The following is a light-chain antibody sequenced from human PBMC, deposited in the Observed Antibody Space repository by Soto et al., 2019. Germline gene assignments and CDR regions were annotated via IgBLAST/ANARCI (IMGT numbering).Light chain of an antibody. CDR2: GAS. J-gene: IGKJ1*01. CDR3: QQYGSSSWT. Sequence: EIVLTQSPGTLSLSPGDRATLSCRASQSVSSSYLAWYQQKPGQAPRLLIFGASSRATGIPDRFSGSGSGTDFTITISRLEPEDFAVYHCQQYGSSSWTFGQGTKVEIK. V-gene: IGKV3-20*01. CDR1: QSVSSSY.